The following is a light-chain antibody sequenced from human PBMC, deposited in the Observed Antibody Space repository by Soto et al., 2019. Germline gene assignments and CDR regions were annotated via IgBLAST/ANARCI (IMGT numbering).Light chain of an antibody. CDR1: QTISRF. Sequence: DIQMTQSPSSLSASVGDRVSITCRASQTISRFLNWYQQKPGKAPKFLIYDASHLESGVPSRFSGSGSGTECTLTISSLQFEDFATYYCQQSFSTPQTFGQGTKVEI. CDR2: DAS. J-gene: IGKJ2*01. CDR3: QQSFSTPQT. V-gene: IGKV1-39*01.